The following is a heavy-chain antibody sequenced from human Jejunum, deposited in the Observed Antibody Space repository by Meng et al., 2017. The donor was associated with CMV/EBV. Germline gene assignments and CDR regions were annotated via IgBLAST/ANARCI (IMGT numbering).Heavy chain of an antibody. CDR2: ISGSSKDI. Sequence: SGFTFSTYGMNWVRRAPGTGLESVSSISGSSKDIQYADSVKGRFTVSRDNARNSLYLQMNSLRAEDTAVYYCARAQDRFLGWLPDHWGQGTLVTVSS. J-gene: IGHJ4*02. CDR3: ARAQDRFLGWLPDH. D-gene: IGHD3-3*01. CDR1: GFTFSTYG. V-gene: IGHV3-21*01.